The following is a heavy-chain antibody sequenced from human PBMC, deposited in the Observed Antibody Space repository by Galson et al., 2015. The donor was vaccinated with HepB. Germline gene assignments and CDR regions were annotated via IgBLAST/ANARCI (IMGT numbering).Heavy chain of an antibody. CDR2: INSDGSAT. D-gene: IGHD5-18*01. V-gene: IGHV3-74*01. Sequence: SLRLSCAASGFTFSTYWVYWVRQAPGKGLVWVSHINSDGSATTYADSVKGRFTISRDNAKNTLYLQMNTLRADDTAVYYCTRVSYSYGPFDYWGQGTLVTVSS. CDR3: TRVSYSYGPFDY. J-gene: IGHJ4*02. CDR1: GFTFSTYW.